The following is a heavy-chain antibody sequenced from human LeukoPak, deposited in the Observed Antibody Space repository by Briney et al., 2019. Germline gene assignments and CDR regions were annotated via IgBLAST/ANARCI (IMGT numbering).Heavy chain of an antibody. CDR2: IYYSGST. D-gene: IGHD4-11*01. CDR3: ARDSAVLQYWEPEGQVFDY. J-gene: IGHJ4*02. Sequence: SETLSLTCTVSGGSISSSSYYWGWIRQPPGKGLEWIGSIYYSGSTYYNPALKSRVTISVDTSKNQFSLKLSSVTAADTAVYYCARDSAVLQYWEPEGQVFDYWGQGTLVTVSS. CDR1: GGSISSSSYY. V-gene: IGHV4-39*07.